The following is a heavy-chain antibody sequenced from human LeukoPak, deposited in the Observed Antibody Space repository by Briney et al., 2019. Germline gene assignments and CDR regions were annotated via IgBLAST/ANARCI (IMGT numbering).Heavy chain of an antibody. D-gene: IGHD2-2*01. J-gene: IGHJ6*02. Sequence: GRSLRLSCAASGFTFSSYGMHWVRQAPGKGREWVAVIWYDGSNKYYADSVKGRFTISRDNSKNTLYLQMNSLRAEDTAVYYCARDTVPAATHYYYGMDVWGQGTTVTVSS. CDR1: GFTFSSYG. CDR3: ARDTVPAATHYYYGMDV. V-gene: IGHV3-33*01. CDR2: IWYDGSNK.